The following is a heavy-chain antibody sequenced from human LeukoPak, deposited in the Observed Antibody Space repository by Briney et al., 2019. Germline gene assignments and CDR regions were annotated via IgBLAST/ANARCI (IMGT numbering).Heavy chain of an antibody. CDR1: GFTFSSYW. CDR3: ARDLNAWWVFDY. Sequence: GGSLRLSCAASGFTFSSYWMHWVRQAPGKGLVWVSRINGDESSTGYADSVKGRFTISRDSAKNTVYLQMNSLRAEDTAVYYCARDLNAWWVFDYWGQGTLVTVSS. J-gene: IGHJ4*02. D-gene: IGHD2-8*02. CDR2: INGDESST. V-gene: IGHV3-74*01.